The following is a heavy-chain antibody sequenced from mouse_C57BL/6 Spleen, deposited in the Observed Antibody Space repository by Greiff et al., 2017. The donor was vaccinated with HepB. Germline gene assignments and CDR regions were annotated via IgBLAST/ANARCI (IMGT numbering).Heavy chain of an antibody. Sequence: VQLQQSGAELVKPGASVKISCKASGYAFSSYWMNWVKRRPGKGLEWIGQIYPGDGDTNYNGKFKGKATLTADKSSSTAYMQLSSLTSEDSAVDFCARWGGFITTQWGQGTLVTVSA. D-gene: IGHD1-1*01. CDR3: ARWGGFITTQ. CDR2: IYPGDGDT. CDR1: GYAFSSYW. J-gene: IGHJ3*01. V-gene: IGHV1-80*01.